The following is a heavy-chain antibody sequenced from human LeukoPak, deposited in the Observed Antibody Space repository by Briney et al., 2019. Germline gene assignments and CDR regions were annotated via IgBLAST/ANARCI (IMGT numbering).Heavy chain of an antibody. CDR2: IYYSGST. CDR1: GGSISSYY. V-gene: IGHV4-59*01. D-gene: IGHD3-10*01. CDR3: ARSPRDYGSGSYSLVDV. Sequence: TSETLSLTCTVSGGSISSYYWSWIRQPPGKGLEWMGYIYYSGSTNYNPSLKSRVTISVDTSKNQFSLKLSSVTAADTAVYYCARSPRDYGSGSYSLVDVWGKGTTVTVSS. J-gene: IGHJ6*04.